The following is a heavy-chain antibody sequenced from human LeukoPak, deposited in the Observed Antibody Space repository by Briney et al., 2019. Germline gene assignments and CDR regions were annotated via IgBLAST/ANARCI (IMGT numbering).Heavy chain of an antibody. CDR3: ARDPTVDSSGWYGGV. V-gene: IGHV3-53*01. D-gene: IGHD6-19*01. J-gene: IGHJ4*02. CDR1: GFTFSNYA. Sequence: GGSLRLSCAASGFTFSNYAMSWVRQAPGKGLEWVPVIYSGGSTYYADSVKGRFTISRDNSKNTLYLQMNSLRAEDTAVYYCARDPTVDSSGWYGGVWGQGTLVTVSS. CDR2: IYSGGST.